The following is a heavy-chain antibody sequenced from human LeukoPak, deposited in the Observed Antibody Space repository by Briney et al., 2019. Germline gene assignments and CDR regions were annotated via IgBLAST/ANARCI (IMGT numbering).Heavy chain of an antibody. D-gene: IGHD5-12*01. J-gene: IGHJ6*02. Sequence: SQTLSLTCTVSGGSISSGGYYWSWLRQLPGKGLEWIGYIYYTGGTFYNPSLKSRVTISIDTSKNQISLKLSSVTAADTAVYYCASSEATTTPPPYGMDVWGQGTTVTVSS. CDR2: IYYTGGT. V-gene: IGHV4-31*03. CDR1: GGSISSGGYY. CDR3: ASSEATTTPPPYGMDV.